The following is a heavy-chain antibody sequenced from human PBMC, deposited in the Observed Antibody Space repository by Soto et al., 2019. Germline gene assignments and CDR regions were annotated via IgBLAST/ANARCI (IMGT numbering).Heavy chain of an antibody. Sequence: QLQLQESGSGLVKPSQTLSLTCAVSGGSISSGGYSWSWIRQPPGKGLEWIGYIYHSGSTYYNPSLKSRVNISLDRSNNQSSLTLSSVTAADTAVYYCARGTDFGGDCYSYYLASWGQGTLVTVSS. CDR1: GGSISSGGYS. V-gene: IGHV4-30-2*01. J-gene: IGHJ4*02. D-gene: IGHD2-21*02. CDR2: IYHSGST. CDR3: ARGTDFGGDCYSYYLAS.